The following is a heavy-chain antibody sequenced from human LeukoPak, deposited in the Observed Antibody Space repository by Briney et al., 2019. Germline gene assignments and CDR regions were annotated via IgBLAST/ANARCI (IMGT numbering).Heavy chain of an antibody. D-gene: IGHD6-19*01. J-gene: IGHJ4*02. Sequence: SETLSLTCTVSGGSISSSSYYWGWIRQPPGKGLEWIGSFFYSGSTYYNPSLKSRVTISVDTSKNQFSLKLSSVTAADTAIYYCARADIAVAGTNFDYWGQGTLVTVSS. CDR1: GGSISSSSYY. CDR2: FFYSGST. CDR3: ARADIAVAGTNFDY. V-gene: IGHV4-39*07.